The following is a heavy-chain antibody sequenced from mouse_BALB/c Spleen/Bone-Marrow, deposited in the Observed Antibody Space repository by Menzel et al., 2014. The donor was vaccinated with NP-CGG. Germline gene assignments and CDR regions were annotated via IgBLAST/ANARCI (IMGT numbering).Heavy chain of an antibody. CDR2: IDPSTGYT. Sequence: VQLQQSGAEQAKPRASVKMSCKASGYTFTNYWMHWVKQRPGQGLEWIGYIDPSTGYTEYNQKFKDKATLTADKSSSTAYMQLSSLTSEDSAVYYCARGGIYDGYSYWGQGTLVTVSA. J-gene: IGHJ3*01. CDR1: GYTFTNYW. CDR3: ARGGIYDGYSY. D-gene: IGHD2-3*01. V-gene: IGHV1-7*01.